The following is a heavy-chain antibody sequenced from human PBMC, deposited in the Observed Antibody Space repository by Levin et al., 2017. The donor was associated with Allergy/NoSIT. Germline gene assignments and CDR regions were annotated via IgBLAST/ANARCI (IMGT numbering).Heavy chain of an antibody. CDR1: GFTFSSYA. CDR3: ARDPRGWNDVPGYDYYGMDV. J-gene: IGHJ6*02. V-gene: IGHV3-30-3*01. D-gene: IGHD1-1*01. Sequence: GGSLRLSCAASGFTFSSYAMHWVRQAPGKGLEWVAVISYDGSNKYYADSVKGRFTISRDNSKNTLYLQMNSLRAEDTAVYYCARDPRGWNDVPGYDYYGMDVWGQGTTVTVSS. CDR2: ISYDGSNK.